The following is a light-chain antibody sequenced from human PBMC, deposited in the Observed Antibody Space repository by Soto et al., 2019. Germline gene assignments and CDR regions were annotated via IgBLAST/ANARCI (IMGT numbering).Light chain of an antibody. CDR1: QSVSSY. CDR2: DAS. Sequence: EIVLTQSPATLSLSPGEIATLSFRASQSVSSYLAWYQQKPGQPPRLLIYDASNRATGIPARFSGSGSGTEFTLTISRLEPEDFAVYYCQQYGSSPQTFGQGTKVDI. V-gene: IGKV3-20*01. J-gene: IGKJ1*01. CDR3: QQYGSSPQT.